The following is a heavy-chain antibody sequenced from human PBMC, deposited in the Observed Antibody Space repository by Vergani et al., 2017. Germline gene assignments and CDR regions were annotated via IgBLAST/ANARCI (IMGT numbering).Heavy chain of an antibody. CDR2: INHSGST. CDR1: GGSFSGYY. Sequence: QVQLQQWGAGLLKPSETLSLTCAVYGGSFSGYYWSWIRQPPGKGLEWSGEINHSGSTNYNPSLKSRVTISVDTSKNQFSLKLSSVTAADTAVYYCASRGVGATTIDYWGQGTLVTVSS. V-gene: IGHV4-34*01. D-gene: IGHD1-26*01. CDR3: ASRGVGATTIDY. J-gene: IGHJ4*02.